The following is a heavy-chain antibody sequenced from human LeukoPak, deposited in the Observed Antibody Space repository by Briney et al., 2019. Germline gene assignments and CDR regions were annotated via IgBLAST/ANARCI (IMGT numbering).Heavy chain of an antibody. D-gene: IGHD3-9*01. CDR2: ICHSGST. CDR1: GYSISSGYY. CDR3: ARARYDILTAYYLFDY. Sequence: SETLSLTCAVSGYSISSGYYWGWIRQPPGKGLEWIGNICHSGSTYYNPSLKSRVTISVDTSKNQFSLKLSSVTAADTAVYYCARARYDILTAYYLFDYWGQGTLVTVSS. V-gene: IGHV4-38-2*01. J-gene: IGHJ4*02.